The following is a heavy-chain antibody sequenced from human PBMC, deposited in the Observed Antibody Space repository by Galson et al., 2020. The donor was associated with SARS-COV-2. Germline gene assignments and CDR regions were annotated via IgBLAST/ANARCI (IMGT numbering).Heavy chain of an antibody. Sequence: SGPTLVKPTQTLTLTCTFSGFSLSTSGMCVSWIRQPPGKALEWLALIDWDDDKYYSTSLKTRLTISKDTSKNQVVLTMTNMDPVDTATYYCARIGVEMATITSDEYYYYYYGMDVWGQGTTVTVSS. CDR2: IDWDDDK. V-gene: IGHV2-70*01. D-gene: IGHD5-12*01. J-gene: IGHJ6*02. CDR1: GFSLSTSGMC. CDR3: ARIGVEMATITSDEYYYYYYGMDV.